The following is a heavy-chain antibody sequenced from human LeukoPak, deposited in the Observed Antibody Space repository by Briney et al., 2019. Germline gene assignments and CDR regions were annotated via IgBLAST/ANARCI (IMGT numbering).Heavy chain of an antibody. CDR3: ARSAYSKSGLAY. V-gene: IGHV5-10-1*01. J-gene: IGHJ4*02. Sequence: GESLKISCQGSGYSFTSYWITWVRQMPGKGLEWMGTIDPSDSYTNYSPSSQGHVTISADKSISTAYVQWSSLKASDTAMYFCARSAYSKSGLAYWGQGTLVTVSS. D-gene: IGHD4-11*01. CDR2: IDPSDSYT. CDR1: GYSFTSYW.